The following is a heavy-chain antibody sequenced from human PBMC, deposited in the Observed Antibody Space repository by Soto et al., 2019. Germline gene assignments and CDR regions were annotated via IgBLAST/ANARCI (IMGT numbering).Heavy chain of an antibody. CDR3: ARDRPDCSSSFDF. V-gene: IGHV3-53*02. D-gene: IGHD6-6*01. Sequence: EVQLVQTGGGLIQPGGSLRLSSAASGFLVSSNYMTWVRQAPGKGLEWVSVIYSGGSTYYADSVKGRFTISRDNSKNTVYLEMNNLRGEDTAVSYCARDRPDCSSSFDFWGQGTTVTVSS. CDR1: GFLVSSNY. CDR2: IYSGGST. J-gene: IGHJ4*02.